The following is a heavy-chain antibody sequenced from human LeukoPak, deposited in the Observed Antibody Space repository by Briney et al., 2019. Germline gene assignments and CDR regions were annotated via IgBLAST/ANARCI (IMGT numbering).Heavy chain of an antibody. D-gene: IGHD3-22*01. V-gene: IGHV3-23*01. Sequence: GGSLRLSCAASGFTFSSYAMSWVRQAPGKGLEWVSAISGSGGSTYYADFVKGRFTISRDNSKNTLYLQMNSLRAEDTAVYYCAKDHYYDSSGPPAYFDYWGQGTLVTVSS. CDR2: ISGSGGST. CDR3: AKDHYYDSSGPPAYFDY. CDR1: GFTFSSYA. J-gene: IGHJ4*02.